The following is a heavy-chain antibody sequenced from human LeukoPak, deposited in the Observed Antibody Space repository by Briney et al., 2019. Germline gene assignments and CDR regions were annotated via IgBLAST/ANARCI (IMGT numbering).Heavy chain of an antibody. CDR3: AKGPSLFNGHFQH. J-gene: IGHJ1*01. Sequence: GGSLRLSCAASGFTFSSYAMHWVRQAPGKGLEWVAVISYDGSNKYYADSVKGRFTISRDNSKNTLYLQMNSLRAEDTALYYCAKGPSLFNGHFQHWGQGTLVTVSS. CDR1: GFTFSSYA. CDR2: ISYDGSNK. V-gene: IGHV3-30-3*01.